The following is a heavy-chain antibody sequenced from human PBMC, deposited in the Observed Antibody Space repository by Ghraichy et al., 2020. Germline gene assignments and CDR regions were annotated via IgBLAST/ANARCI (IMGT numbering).Heavy chain of an antibody. CDR1: GFTFSSYA. D-gene: IGHD5-18*01. V-gene: IGHV3-23*01. Sequence: GGSLRLSCAASGFTFSSYAMSWVRQAPGKGLEWVSAISGSGGSTYYADSVKGRFTISRDYSKNTLYLQMNSLRAEDTAVYYCAKEVQRGYSYGYSAFDIWGQGTMVTVSS. CDR3: AKEVQRGYSYGYSAFDI. J-gene: IGHJ3*02. CDR2: ISGSGGST.